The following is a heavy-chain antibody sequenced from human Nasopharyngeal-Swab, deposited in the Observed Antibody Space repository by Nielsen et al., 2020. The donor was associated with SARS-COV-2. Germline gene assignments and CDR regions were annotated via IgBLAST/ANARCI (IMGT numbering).Heavy chain of an antibody. CDR1: GFTFSIST. CDR2: ISSSGDYI. Sequence: GESLKISCAASGFTFSISTMNWVRQAPGKGLEWVSAISSSGDYIYYAGSVKGRFTISRDNAKNSLYLQMNSLRAEDTAIYYCVRDTPAMFAYWGQGTLVTVSS. V-gene: IGHV3-21*01. J-gene: IGHJ4*02. CDR3: VRDTPAMFAY.